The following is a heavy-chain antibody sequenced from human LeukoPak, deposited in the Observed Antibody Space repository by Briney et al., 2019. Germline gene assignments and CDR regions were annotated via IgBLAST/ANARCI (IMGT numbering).Heavy chain of an antibody. J-gene: IGHJ4*02. Sequence: GRSLRLSCAASGFTFSNYAMSWVRQAPGKGLEWVSGISGSGAGTYYVDSVKGRFTISRDNSRNTLYLQINSLRAEDTAVYYCAARGSSWYFDYWGQGTLVTVSS. CDR1: GFTFSNYA. D-gene: IGHD6-13*01. CDR2: ISGSGAGT. V-gene: IGHV3-23*01. CDR3: AARGSSWYFDY.